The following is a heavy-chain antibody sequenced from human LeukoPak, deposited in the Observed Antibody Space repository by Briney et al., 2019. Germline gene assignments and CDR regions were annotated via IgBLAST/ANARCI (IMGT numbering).Heavy chain of an antibody. J-gene: IGHJ4*02. CDR2: INPSGGST. V-gene: IGHV1-46*03. Sequence: ASVKVSCKASGYTFTSYYMHWVRQAPRQRLEWMGIINPSGGSTSYAQKFQGRVTMTRDTSTSTVYMELSSLRSEDTAVYYCARQITIFGVVTLGGFDYWGQGSLVTVSS. CDR3: ARQITIFGVVTLGGFDY. CDR1: GYTFTSYY. D-gene: IGHD3-3*01.